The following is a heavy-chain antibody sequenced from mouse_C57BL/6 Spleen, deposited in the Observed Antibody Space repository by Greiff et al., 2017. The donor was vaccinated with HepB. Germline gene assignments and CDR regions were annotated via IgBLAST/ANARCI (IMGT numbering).Heavy chain of an antibody. CDR3: ARSGGYYGPLDY. CDR2: INPYNGDT. D-gene: IGHD1-2*01. Sequence: VQLQQSGPELVKPGDSVKISCKASGYSFTGYFMNWVMQSHGKSLEWIGRINPYNGDTFYNQKFKGKATLTVDKSSSTAHMEIRSLTSEDSAVYYCARSGGYYGPLDYWGQGTTLTVAS. CDR1: GYSFTGYF. J-gene: IGHJ2*01. V-gene: IGHV1-20*01.